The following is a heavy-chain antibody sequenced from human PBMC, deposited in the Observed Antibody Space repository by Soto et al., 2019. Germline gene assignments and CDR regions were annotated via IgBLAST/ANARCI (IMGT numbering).Heavy chain of an antibody. D-gene: IGHD3-22*01. J-gene: IGHJ5*02. CDR2: IYYSGST. CDR1: GGSISSGGYY. CDR3: ARDRDYYDSSGSGTNWFDP. Sequence: SETLSLTCTVSGGSISSGGYYWSWIRQHPGKSLEWIGYIYYSGSTYYNPSLKSRVTISVDTSKNQFSLKLSSVTAADTAVYYCARDRDYYDSSGSGTNWFDPWGQGTLVTVSS. V-gene: IGHV4-31*03.